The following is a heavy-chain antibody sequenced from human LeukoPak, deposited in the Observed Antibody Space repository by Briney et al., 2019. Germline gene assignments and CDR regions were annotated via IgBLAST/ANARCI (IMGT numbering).Heavy chain of an antibody. CDR3: AKDLWFGDIDFDY. J-gene: IGHJ4*02. CDR1: GFTFSSYA. V-gene: IGHV3-23*01. D-gene: IGHD3-10*01. Sequence: LSGGSLRLSCAASGFTFSSYAMSWVRQAPGKGLEWVSAISGSGGSTYYADSVKGRSTISRDNSKNTLYLQMNSLRAEDTAVYYCAKDLWFGDIDFDYWGQGTLVTVSS. CDR2: ISGSGGST.